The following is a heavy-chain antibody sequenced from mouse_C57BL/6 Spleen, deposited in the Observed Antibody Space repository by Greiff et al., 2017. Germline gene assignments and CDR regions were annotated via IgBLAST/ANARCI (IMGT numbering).Heavy chain of an antibody. CDR2: INPGSGGT. CDR1: GYAFTNYL. Sequence: QVQLKQSGAELVRPGTSVKVSCKASGYAFTNYLIEWVKQRPGQGLEWIGVINPGSGGTNYNEKFKGKATLTADKSSSTAYMQLSSLTSEDSAVYFCARGDGYDGFAYWGQGTLVTVSA. CDR3: ARGDGYDGFAY. D-gene: IGHD2-2*01. J-gene: IGHJ3*01. V-gene: IGHV1-54*01.